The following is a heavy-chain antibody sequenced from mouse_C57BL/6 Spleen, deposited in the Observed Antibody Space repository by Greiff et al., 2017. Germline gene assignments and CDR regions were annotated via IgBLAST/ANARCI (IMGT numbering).Heavy chain of an antibody. J-gene: IGHJ4*01. CDR1: GFPFSDYG. Sequence: EVKLVESGGGLVKPGGSLKLSCAASGFPFSDYGMHWVRKAPEKGLEWVAYISSGSSTLYYADTVKGRVTISRDNAKNTLFLQMTSLRSADTAMYYCSRGFLPYAMDYWGQGTSVTVSS. V-gene: IGHV5-17*01. D-gene: IGHD2-10*01. CDR2: ISSGSSTL. CDR3: SRGFLPYAMDY.